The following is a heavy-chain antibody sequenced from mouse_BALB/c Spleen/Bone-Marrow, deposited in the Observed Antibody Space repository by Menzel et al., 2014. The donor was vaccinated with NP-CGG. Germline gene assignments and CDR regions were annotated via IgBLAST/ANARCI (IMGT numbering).Heavy chain of an antibody. Sequence: EVQGVESGGGLVKPGGSLKLSCAASGFTFSSYAMSWVRQTPEKRLEWVATISSGGSYTYYPDSVKGRFTISRDNAKNHLYLQMRSLRSEDTAMYYCARHETTVVATDAMDYWGQGTSVTVSS. CDR2: ISSGGSYT. V-gene: IGHV5-9-3*01. J-gene: IGHJ4*01. CDR1: GFTFSSYA. CDR3: ARHETTVVATDAMDY. D-gene: IGHD1-1*01.